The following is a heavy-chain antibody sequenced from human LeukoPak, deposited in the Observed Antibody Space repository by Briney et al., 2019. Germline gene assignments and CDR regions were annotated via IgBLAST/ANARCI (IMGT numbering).Heavy chain of an antibody. CDR2: ISSSSSTI. V-gene: IGHV3-48*01. J-gene: IGHJ4*02. CDR1: GFTFSSYA. D-gene: IGHD2-15*01. Sequence: GGSLRLSCAASGFTFSSYAMSWVRQAPGKGLEWVSYISSSSSTIYYADSVKGRFTISRDNAKNSLYLQMNSLRAEDTAVYYCAREGTLSCDYWGQGTLVTVSS. CDR3: AREGTLSCDY.